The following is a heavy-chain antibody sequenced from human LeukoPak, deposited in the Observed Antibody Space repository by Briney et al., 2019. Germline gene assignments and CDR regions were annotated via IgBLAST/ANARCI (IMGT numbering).Heavy chain of an antibody. CDR1: LNNNS. J-gene: IGHJ4*02. D-gene: IGHD3-22*01. CDR3: HCKGYYDISGFDY. V-gene: IGHV3-74*01. Sequence: LNNNSMSWVRLAPGKGLLWVLGIKNHGAGTSYVDSLKGRFTILRDNAKNTLDLQMNSLRAEDTAVYYCHCKGYYDISGFDYWGQGTLVTVSS. CDR2: IKNHGAGT.